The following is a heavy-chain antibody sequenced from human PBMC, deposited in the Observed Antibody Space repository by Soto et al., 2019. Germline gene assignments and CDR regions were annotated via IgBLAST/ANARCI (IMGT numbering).Heavy chain of an antibody. D-gene: IGHD3-16*01. V-gene: IGHV4-34*01. J-gene: IGHJ4*02. CDR1: GGSFSGYY. CDR3: ARGLNYVVY. CDR2: INQSGST. Sequence: SETLSLTCAVYGGSFSGYYWSWLRQPPGKGLEWIGEINQSGSTDYNPSLKSRVTISIDTSKNQFSLKVSSVTAADTAVYYCARGLNYVVYWGQGTLVTVSS.